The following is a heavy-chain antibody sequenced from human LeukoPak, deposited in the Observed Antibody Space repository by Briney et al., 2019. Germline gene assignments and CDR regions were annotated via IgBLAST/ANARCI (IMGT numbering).Heavy chain of an antibody. V-gene: IGHV3-15*01. CDR1: GFTFSDAW. D-gene: IGHD2-15*01. CDR3: TTRRQDGW. Sequence: GGSLRLSCVVSGFTFSDAWVIWLRQAPGKGLEWVDRNKSKSDGGTIDYAAPVKGRFTISRDDSRNTLYLQMNSLKAEDTAVYYCTTRRQDGWWGQGTLVTVS. J-gene: IGHJ4*02. CDR2: NKSKSDGGTI.